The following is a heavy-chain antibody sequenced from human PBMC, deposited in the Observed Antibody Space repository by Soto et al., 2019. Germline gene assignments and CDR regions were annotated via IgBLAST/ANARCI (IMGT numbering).Heavy chain of an antibody. CDR3: ARDVISMARGVIITGYFDY. CDR1: GGSISSGGYY. Sequence: SETLSLTCSVSGGSISSGGYYCSWLRQQPGKVLEWIGYIYYSGSTYYNPSLKSRVTISVDTSKNRFSLRLSSVTAADTAVYYCARDVISMARGVIITGYFDYWGQGTLVTVSS. J-gene: IGHJ4*02. CDR2: IYYSGST. D-gene: IGHD3-10*01. V-gene: IGHV4-31*03.